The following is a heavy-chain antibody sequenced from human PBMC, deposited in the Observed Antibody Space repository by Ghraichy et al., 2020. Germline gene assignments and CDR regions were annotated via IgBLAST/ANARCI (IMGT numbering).Heavy chain of an antibody. J-gene: IGHJ3*02. Sequence: GESLNISCAASGFTFSSYWMSWVRQAPGKGLEWVANIKRDGSEKYYVDSVKGRFTVSRDNAKNSLYLQMNSLRAEDTAVYYCAGDHKSMGGLIWGQGTMVTVSS. CDR3: AGDHKSMGGLI. V-gene: IGHV3-7*01. D-gene: IGHD2/OR15-2a*01. CDR2: IKRDGSEK. CDR1: GFTFSSYW.